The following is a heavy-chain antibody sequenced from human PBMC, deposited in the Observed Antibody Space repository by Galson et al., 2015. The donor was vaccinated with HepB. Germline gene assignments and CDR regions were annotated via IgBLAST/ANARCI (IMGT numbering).Heavy chain of an antibody. Sequence: SLRLSCAASGFTFSSYAMHWVRQAPGKGLEYVSAISSNGGSTYYADSVKGRFTISRDNSKNTLYLQMSSLRAEDTAVYYCVAAVTHGITFDYWGQGTLVTVSS. CDR1: GFTFSSYA. D-gene: IGHD4-17*01. V-gene: IGHV3-64D*09. CDR2: ISSNGGST. J-gene: IGHJ4*02. CDR3: VAAVTHGITFDY.